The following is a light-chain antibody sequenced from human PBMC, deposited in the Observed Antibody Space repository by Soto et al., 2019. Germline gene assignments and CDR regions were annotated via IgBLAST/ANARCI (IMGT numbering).Light chain of an antibody. CDR1: SSDFGNYNL. Sequence: QSALTQPASVSGSPGQSXTISCTGTSSDFGNYNLVSWYQQHPGKVPKLILFEVNKRPSGVSGRFSGSKSGNTASLTISGXXAXXXXXYXCCSFTSSNTHVFGTGTKVTVL. CDR3: CSFTSSNTHV. CDR2: EVN. V-gene: IGLV2-23*02. J-gene: IGLJ1*01.